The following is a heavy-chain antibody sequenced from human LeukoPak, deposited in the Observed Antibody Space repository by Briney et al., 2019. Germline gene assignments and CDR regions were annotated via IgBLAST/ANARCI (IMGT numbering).Heavy chain of an antibody. CDR3: ARRTTGTTFSDY. Sequence: PGEFLKISCKGSGYSFTSYWISWVRQMPGKGLEWMGRIDPSDSYTNYSPSFQGHVTISADKSISTAYLQWSSLKASDTAMYYCARRTTGTTFSDYWGQGTLVTVSS. CDR2: IDPSDSYT. CDR1: GYSFTSYW. V-gene: IGHV5-10-1*01. J-gene: IGHJ4*02. D-gene: IGHD1-1*01.